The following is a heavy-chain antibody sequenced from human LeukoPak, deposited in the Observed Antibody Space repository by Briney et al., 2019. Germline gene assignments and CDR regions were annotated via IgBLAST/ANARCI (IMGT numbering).Heavy chain of an antibody. CDR2: ISSDGGST. J-gene: IGHJ3*02. Sequence: PGGSLRLSCAASGFTFSSYEMHWVRQAPGKGLEYVSTISSDGGSTYYANSVKGGFTISRDNSKNTLYLQMGSLRAEDMAVYYCARVRPDCSSTSCRKEGAFDIWGQGTMVTVSS. V-gene: IGHV3-64*01. CDR1: GFTFSSYE. CDR3: ARVRPDCSSTSCRKEGAFDI. D-gene: IGHD2-2*01.